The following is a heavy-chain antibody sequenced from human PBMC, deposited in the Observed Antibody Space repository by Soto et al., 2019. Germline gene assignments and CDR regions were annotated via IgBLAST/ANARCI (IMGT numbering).Heavy chain of an antibody. CDR1: GLSYSSYG. CDR3: AKVGDLKQWLEHLDY. V-gene: IGHV3-33*03. D-gene: IGHD6-19*01. J-gene: IGHJ4*02. CDR2: IWYDGSNK. Sequence: PGVSLRLSWAASGLSYSSYGWHWFRQAPGKWMEWVAGIWYDGSNKYYADSVKGRFTISRDISRNTLFLQMNSLRADDAAVYYCAKVGDLKQWLEHLDYWGQGTPVTVSS.